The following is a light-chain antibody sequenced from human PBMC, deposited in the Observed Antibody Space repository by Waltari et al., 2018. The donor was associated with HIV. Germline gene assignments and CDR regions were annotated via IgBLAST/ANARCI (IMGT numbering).Light chain of an antibody. Sequence: IQMTQSPASLSASVGDTVTISCRASQDIGFNVNWYQWRSGETPGRRIVAASRLQNGVPPRFSGRGYGTHFSLTITGPQPGDFALYFCQQKYNLPYTFGQGTRVEVK. CDR3: QQKYNLPYT. CDR1: QDIGFN. CDR2: AAS. J-gene: IGKJ2*01. V-gene: IGKV1-6*01.